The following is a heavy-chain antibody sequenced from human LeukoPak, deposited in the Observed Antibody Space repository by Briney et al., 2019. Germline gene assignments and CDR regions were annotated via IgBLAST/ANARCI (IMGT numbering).Heavy chain of an antibody. V-gene: IGHV1-69*04. D-gene: IGHD3-9*01. J-gene: IGHJ4*02. CDR3: ARGGGVDILTGFQY. Sequence: SVKVSCKAPGGTFTNYAINWVRQAPGQGLEWMGRIIPILDVTNYAQKFQGRVTITADQSTSTAYMELSSLRSEDTAVYYCARGGGVDILTGFQYWGQGTLVTVSS. CDR1: GGTFTNYA. CDR2: IIPILDVT.